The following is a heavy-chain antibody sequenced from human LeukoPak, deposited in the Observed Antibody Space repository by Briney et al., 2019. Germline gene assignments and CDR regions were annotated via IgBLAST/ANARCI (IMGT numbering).Heavy chain of an antibody. D-gene: IGHD5-24*01. Sequence: SETLSLTCTVSGGSISSGSYYWSWIPQPAGKGLEWIGRIYTSGSTNYNPSRKSRVTISVDMPNNQFSLKMSSVTAADTAVYYCARTGDGYNYYNYYYIDVWGKATTVTVTS. CDR1: GGSISSGSYY. V-gene: IGHV4-61*02. J-gene: IGHJ6*03. CDR2: IYTSGST. CDR3: ARTGDGYNYYNYYYIDV.